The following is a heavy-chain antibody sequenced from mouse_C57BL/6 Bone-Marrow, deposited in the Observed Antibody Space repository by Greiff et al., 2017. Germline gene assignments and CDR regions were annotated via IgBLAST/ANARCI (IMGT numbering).Heavy chain of an antibody. J-gene: IGHJ4*01. CDR3: ARGAYGNFYYYAMDY. CDR2: SRNKANDYTT. CDR1: GFTFSDFY. D-gene: IGHD2-1*01. V-gene: IGHV7-1*01. Sequence: EVKVVESGGGLVQSGRSLRLSCATSGFTFSDFYMEWVRQAPGKGLEWIAASRNKANDYTTEYSASVKGRFIVSRDTSQSILYLQMNALRAEDTAIYYCARGAYGNFYYYAMDYWGQGTSVTVSS.